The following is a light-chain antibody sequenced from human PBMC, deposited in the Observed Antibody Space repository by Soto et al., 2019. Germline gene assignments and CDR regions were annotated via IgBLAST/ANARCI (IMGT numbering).Light chain of an antibody. CDR3: QQYSTFWT. CDR2: ETT. V-gene: IGKV1-5*03. Sequence: DIQMSQSPSTLSASVGDRVTITCRASRSLTRWLAWYQQKPGRAPKLLIYETTILQSGVSSRFSGSGSGTDVTLTISGVQHDDIANYYCQQYSTFWTFGQGTRVEVK. CDR1: RSLTRW. J-gene: IGKJ1*01.